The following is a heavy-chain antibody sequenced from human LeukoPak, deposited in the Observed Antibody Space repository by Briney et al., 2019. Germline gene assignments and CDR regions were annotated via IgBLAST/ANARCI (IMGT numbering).Heavy chain of an antibody. V-gene: IGHV4-34*01. CDR3: ARHQSSTIFGATPYAFDI. CDR2: INHSGST. CDR1: GGSFSGYY. Sequence: SETLSLTCAVYGGSFSGYYWSWIRQPPGKGLEWIGEINHSGSTNYNPSLKSRVTISVDTSKNQFSLKLSSVTAADTAVYYCARHQSSTIFGATPYAFDIWGQGTMVTVSS. D-gene: IGHD3-3*01. J-gene: IGHJ3*02.